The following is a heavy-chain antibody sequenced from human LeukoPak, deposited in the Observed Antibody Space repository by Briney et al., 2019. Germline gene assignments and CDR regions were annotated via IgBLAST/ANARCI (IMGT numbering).Heavy chain of an antibody. D-gene: IGHD6-13*01. CDR2: IWYDGSNK. CDR3: ARHEGRAADNWFDP. Sequence: PGRSLRLSCAASGFTFSSYGMHWVRQAPGKGLEWVAVIWYDGSNKYYADSVKGRFTISRDNPKNTLYLQMNSLRAEDTAVYYCARHEGRAADNWFDPWGQGTLVTVSS. CDR1: GFTFSSYG. J-gene: IGHJ5*02. V-gene: IGHV3-33*01.